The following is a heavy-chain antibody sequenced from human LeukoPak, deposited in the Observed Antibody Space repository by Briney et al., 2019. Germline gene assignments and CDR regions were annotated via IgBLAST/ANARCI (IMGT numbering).Heavy chain of an antibody. J-gene: IGHJ4*02. CDR2: IYQSGST. D-gene: IGHD2-21*02. V-gene: IGHV4-30-2*02. CDR3: VTVAVESDIDN. CDR1: GGSISSDGYS. Sequence: PSQTLSLTCAVSGGSISSDGYSWSWIRQPPGKGLEWIGYIYQSGSTYYNPSLKSRVTISVDGSKNQFSLKVSFVTAADTAVYYCVTVAVESDIDNWGQGTLVTVSS.